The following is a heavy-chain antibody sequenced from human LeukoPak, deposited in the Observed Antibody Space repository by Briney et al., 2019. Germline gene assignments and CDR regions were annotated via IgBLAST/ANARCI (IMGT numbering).Heavy chain of an antibody. Sequence: SETLSLTCTVSGGSISSSDYYWGWIRQPPGKGLEWTGSIFYSGSTYYNPSLKSRVTVSVDTSKNQFSLKLSSVTAADTAVYYCAREKNYYDASGYWHYTFDIWGQGTVVTVSS. CDR1: GGSISSSDYY. J-gene: IGHJ3*02. CDR2: IFYSGST. D-gene: IGHD3-22*01. CDR3: AREKNYYDASGYWHYTFDI. V-gene: IGHV4-39*07.